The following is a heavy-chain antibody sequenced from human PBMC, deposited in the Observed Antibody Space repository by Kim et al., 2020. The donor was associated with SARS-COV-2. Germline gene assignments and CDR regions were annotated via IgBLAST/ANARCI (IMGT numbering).Heavy chain of an antibody. CDR1: GFTFSSFW. CDR3: ARIDRAGKSY. Sequence: GGSLRLSCAVSGFTFSSFWMHWVRQAPGKGLVWVSGINSDGSSRSYADSVKGRLTISRDNAKNTLYLQMNSLRGEDTAQYYCARIDRAGKSYWGRGTLVTVSS. J-gene: IGHJ4*02. CDR2: INSDGSSR. D-gene: IGHD3-10*01. V-gene: IGHV3-74*01.